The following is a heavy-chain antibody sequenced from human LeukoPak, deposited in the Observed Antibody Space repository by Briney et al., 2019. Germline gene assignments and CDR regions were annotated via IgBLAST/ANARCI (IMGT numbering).Heavy chain of an antibody. V-gene: IGHV3-30*03. Sequence: PGGSLRLSCAASGFTFSSYGMHWVRQAPGKGLEWVAVISYDGSNKYYADSVKGRFTISRDNSKNTLYLQMNSLRAEDTAVYYCARGHPYGGYPRGFDYWGQGTLVTVSS. CDR2: ISYDGSNK. J-gene: IGHJ4*02. D-gene: IGHD5-12*01. CDR1: GFTFSSYG. CDR3: ARGHPYGGYPRGFDY.